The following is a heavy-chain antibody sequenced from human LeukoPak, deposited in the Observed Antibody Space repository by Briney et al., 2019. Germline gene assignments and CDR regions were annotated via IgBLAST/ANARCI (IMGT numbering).Heavy chain of an antibody. CDR1: GFTFTGYP. Sequence: AGGSQRLSCAASGFTFTGYPMHWVRQPPGKGLEWVAFIRYDGSNEYYADSVKGRFTISRDNAKKSLYLQMNSLGAEDTAVYYCARGATTTRFGRFDPWGQGTRVIVSS. D-gene: IGHD4-17*01. J-gene: IGHJ5*02. V-gene: IGHV3-30*02. CDR3: ARGATTTRFGRFDP. CDR2: IRYDGSNE.